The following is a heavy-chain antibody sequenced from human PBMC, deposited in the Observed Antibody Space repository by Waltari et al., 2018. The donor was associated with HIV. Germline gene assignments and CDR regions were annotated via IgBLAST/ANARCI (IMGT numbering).Heavy chain of an antibody. CDR3: ARDRHYDILTGSYFDY. CDR2: IKQDGSEK. Sequence: EVQLVESGGGLVQPGGSLRLSCAASGFTSSSYWMSWVRQAPGKGLEWVANIKQDGSEKYYVDSVKGRFTISRDNAKNSLYLQMNSLRAEDTAVYYCARDRHYDILTGSYFDYWGQGTLVTVSS. CDR1: GFTSSSYW. J-gene: IGHJ4*02. D-gene: IGHD3-9*01. V-gene: IGHV3-7*01.